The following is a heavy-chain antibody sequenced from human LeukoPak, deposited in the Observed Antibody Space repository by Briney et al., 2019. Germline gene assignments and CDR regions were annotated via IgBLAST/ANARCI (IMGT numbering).Heavy chain of an antibody. CDR1: GFTFSSYA. V-gene: IGHV3-30*04. J-gene: IGHJ4*02. Sequence: PGGSLRLSCAASGFTFSSYAMHWVRQAPGKGLEWVAVISYDGSNKYYADSVKGRFTISRDNSKNTLYLQMNSLRAEDTAVYYCARTMTAHTFDYWGQGTLVTVSS. CDR3: ARTMTAHTFDY. D-gene: IGHD3-3*01. CDR2: ISYDGSNK.